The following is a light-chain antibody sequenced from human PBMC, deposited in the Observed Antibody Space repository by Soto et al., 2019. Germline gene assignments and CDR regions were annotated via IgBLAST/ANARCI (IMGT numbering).Light chain of an antibody. J-gene: IGLJ1*01. CDR3: SSYTSSSPYV. CDR1: RSDVGGYNY. Sequence: QSALTQPASVSVSPGQSITISCTGTRSDVGGYNYVSWYQQHPGKAPKLMIYEVSHRPSGVSNRFSGSKSGNTASLTISGLQAEDEADYYCSSYTSSSPYVFGTGTKVTVL. V-gene: IGLV2-14*01. CDR2: EVS.